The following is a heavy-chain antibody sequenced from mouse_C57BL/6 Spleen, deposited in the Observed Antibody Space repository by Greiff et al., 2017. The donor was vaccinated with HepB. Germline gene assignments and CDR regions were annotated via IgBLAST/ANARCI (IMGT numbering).Heavy chain of an antibody. J-gene: IGHJ2*01. Sequence: EVQLVESGGGLVKPGGSLKLSCAASGFTFSDYGMHWVRQAPEKGLEWVAYISSGSSTICYADTVKGRFTISRDNAKNTLFLQMTSLRSEDTAMYYCARMGFDYWGQGTTLTVSS. CDR1: GFTFSDYG. V-gene: IGHV5-17*01. CDR3: ARMGFDY. CDR2: ISSGSSTI.